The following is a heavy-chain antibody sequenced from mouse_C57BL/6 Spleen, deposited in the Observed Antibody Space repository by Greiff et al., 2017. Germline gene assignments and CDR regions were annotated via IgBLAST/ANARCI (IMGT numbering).Heavy chain of an antibody. Sequence: VQLQQSGPELVKPGASVKISCKASGYTFTDYYMNWVKQSHGKSLEWIGDINPNNGGTSYNQKFKGKATLTVDKSSSTAYMELRSLTSEDSAVYYCARGGYYGSSGAYWGQGTLVTVSA. CDR3: ARGGYYGSSGAY. CDR1: GYTFTDYY. CDR2: INPNNGGT. J-gene: IGHJ3*01. D-gene: IGHD1-1*01. V-gene: IGHV1-26*01.